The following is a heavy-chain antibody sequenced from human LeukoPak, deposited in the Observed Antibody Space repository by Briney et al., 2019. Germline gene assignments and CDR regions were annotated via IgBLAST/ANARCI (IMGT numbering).Heavy chain of an antibody. V-gene: IGHV3-48*01. D-gene: IGHD6-13*01. CDR1: GFTFSSYS. CDR3: ARALFWQQLVHYYFDY. CDR2: ISSSSSTI. J-gene: IGHJ4*02. Sequence: QPGAALRLSCAASGFTFSSYSMNWVRQAPGKGLDWVSYISSSSSTIYYADSVKGRFTISRDNAKNSLYLQMNSLRGEDTAVYYCARALFWQQLVHYYFDYWGQGTLVTVSS.